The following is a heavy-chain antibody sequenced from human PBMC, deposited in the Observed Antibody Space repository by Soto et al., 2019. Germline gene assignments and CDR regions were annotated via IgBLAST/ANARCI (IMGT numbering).Heavy chain of an antibody. D-gene: IGHD2-15*01. V-gene: IGHV4-34*01. Sequence: TLSLTCAVYGGSFSGYYWSWIRQPPGKGLEWIGEINHSGSTNYNPSLKSRVTISVDTSKNQFSLKLSSVTAADTAVYYCASRGYCSGGSCSPPVYYFDYWGQGTLVTVSS. CDR2: INHSGST. J-gene: IGHJ4*02. CDR3: ASRGYCSGGSCSPPVYYFDY. CDR1: GGSFSGYY.